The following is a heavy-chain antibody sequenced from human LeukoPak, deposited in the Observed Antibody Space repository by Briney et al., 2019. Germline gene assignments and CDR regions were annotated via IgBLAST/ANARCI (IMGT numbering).Heavy chain of an antibody. D-gene: IGHD3-22*01. CDR3: AREASYYDSSGYDY. Sequence: PSQTLSLTCTVSGGSISSGSYYWSWIRQPAGKGLEWIGRIYTSGSTNYNPSLKSRVTISVDTSKNQFSLKLSSVTAADTAVYYCAREASYYDSSGYDYWGQGTLVTVSS. CDR1: GGSISSGSYY. J-gene: IGHJ4*02. CDR2: IYTSGST. V-gene: IGHV4-61*02.